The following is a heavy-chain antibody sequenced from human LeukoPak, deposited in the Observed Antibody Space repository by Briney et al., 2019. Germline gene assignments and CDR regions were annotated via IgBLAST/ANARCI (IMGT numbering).Heavy chain of an antibody. CDR2: INSDGRST. CDR3: ARPRNDILSGFHYYYGLDV. V-gene: IGHV3-74*01. D-gene: IGHD3-9*01. J-gene: IGHJ6*02. CDR1: GFTFSSYW. Sequence: GGSLRLSCAASGFTFSSYWMHWVRQAPGQGLVWVSRINSDGRSTSYADSVKGRFTIPRDNAKNTLYLQMNSLRAEDTAVYYCARPRNDILSGFHYYYGLDVWGQGTTVTVSS.